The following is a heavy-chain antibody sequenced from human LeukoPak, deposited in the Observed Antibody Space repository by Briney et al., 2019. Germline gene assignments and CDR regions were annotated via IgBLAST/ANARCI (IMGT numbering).Heavy chain of an antibody. CDR3: ARAAAGRYYDSKSYYYGMDG. J-gene: IGHJ6*02. CDR1: GGSISSGSYY. Sequence: SETLSLTCTVPGGSISSGSYYWSWIRQPPGKGLEWIGYIYYSGSTNYNPSLKSRVTISVDTSKNQFSLKLSSVTAADTAVYYCARAAAGRYYDSKSYYYGMDGWGQATTVTVS. D-gene: IGHD3-22*01. V-gene: IGHV4-61*01. CDR2: IYYSGST.